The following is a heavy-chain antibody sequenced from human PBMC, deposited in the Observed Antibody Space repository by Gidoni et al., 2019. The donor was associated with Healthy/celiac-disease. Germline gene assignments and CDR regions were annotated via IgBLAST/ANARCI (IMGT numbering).Heavy chain of an antibody. Sequence: QVQLQQWGAGLLKPSETLSPTSAVYGGSFSGYYWSWIRQPPGKGLEWIGEINHSGSTNYNPSLKSRVTISVDTSKNQFSLKLSSVTAADTAVYYCASSFGIVGATALFDYWGQGTLVTVSS. V-gene: IGHV4-34*01. CDR1: GGSFSGYY. CDR3: ASSFGIVGATALFDY. CDR2: INHSGST. D-gene: IGHD1-26*01. J-gene: IGHJ4*02.